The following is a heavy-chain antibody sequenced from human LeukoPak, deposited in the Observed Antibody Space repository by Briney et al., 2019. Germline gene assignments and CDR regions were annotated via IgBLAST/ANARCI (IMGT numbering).Heavy chain of an antibody. CDR1: GFIFSSHW. CDR2: INLDGNDK. CDR3: VRSGSYFSK. D-gene: IGHD1-26*01. V-gene: IGHV3-7*01. Sequence: PGGSLRLSCAASGFIFSSHWMSWVRQAPGKGLERVANINLDGNDKNYVDSVKGRFTISRDNAKNSLYLQMSSLRAEDTAMYYCVRSGSYFSKWRQGTLVTVSS. J-gene: IGHJ4*02.